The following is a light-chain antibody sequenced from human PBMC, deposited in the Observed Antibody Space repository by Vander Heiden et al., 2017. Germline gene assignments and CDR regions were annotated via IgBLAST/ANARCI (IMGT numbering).Light chain of an antibody. CDR1: ALPKKY. CDR3: YSTDSSGNHRV. CDR2: EDS. J-gene: IGLJ3*02. V-gene: IGLV3-10*01. Sequence: SYELTQPPSVSVSPGQTARITCSGDALPKKYAYWYQQKSGQAPVLVISEDSKRPSGIPERFSGSSSGTMATFTISGAQVEDEADYYCYSTDSSGNHRVFGGGTKLTVL.